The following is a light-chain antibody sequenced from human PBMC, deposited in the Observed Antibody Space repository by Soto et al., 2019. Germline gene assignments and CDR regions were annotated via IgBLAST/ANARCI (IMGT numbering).Light chain of an antibody. CDR1: SSDVGSYNY. Sequence: QSLLTQPASVSGSPGQSITISCTGTSSDVGSYNYVSWYQLHPGKAPKLMIYEVSNRPSGVSNRFSGSKSGDTASLTISGLQAEDEADYYCSSYTTRTTIYVVGHGTKVTVL. CDR3: SSYTTRTTIYV. CDR2: EVS. J-gene: IGLJ1*01. V-gene: IGLV2-14*01.